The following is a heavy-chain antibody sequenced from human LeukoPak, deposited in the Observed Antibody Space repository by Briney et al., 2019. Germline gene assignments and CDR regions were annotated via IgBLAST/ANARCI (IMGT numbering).Heavy chain of an antibody. D-gene: IGHD2-21*01. Sequence: PSETLSLTCTVSGGSISRYYWSWIRQPPGKVLEWIAYIHSSGRTDYNSSLKSRVSMSVDTSKNQFSLKLISVTAADTAVYYCASLTLADTGDFGEFASWGQGTLVTVSS. CDR2: IHSSGRT. CDR1: GGSISRYY. J-gene: IGHJ5*02. V-gene: IGHV4-4*08. CDR3: ASLTLADTGDFGEFAS.